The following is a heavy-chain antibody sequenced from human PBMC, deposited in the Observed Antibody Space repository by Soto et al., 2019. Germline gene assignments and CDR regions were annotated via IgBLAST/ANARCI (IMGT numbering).Heavy chain of an antibody. CDR2: ISAYNGNT. J-gene: IGHJ5*02. CDR1: GYTFTSYG. V-gene: IGHV1-18*01. D-gene: IGHD3-22*01. CDR3: ARDQTHYYYDSSGYYPDWFDP. Sequence: GASVKVSCRASGYTFTSYGISWVRQAPGQGREGMGWISAYNGNTNYAQKLQGRVTMTTDTSTSTAYMELRSLRSDDTAVYYCARDQTHYYYDSSGYYPDWFDPWGQGTLVTVSS.